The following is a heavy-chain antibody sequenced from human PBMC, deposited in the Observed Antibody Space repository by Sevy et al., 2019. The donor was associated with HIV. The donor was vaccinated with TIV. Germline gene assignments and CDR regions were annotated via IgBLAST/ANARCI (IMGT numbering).Heavy chain of an antibody. CDR2: IYYSGST. V-gene: IGHV4-31*03. CDR3: AREGYYDSSGYSYYFDY. J-gene: IGHJ4*02. CDR1: GGSISSGGYY. Sequence: SDTLSLTCTVSGGSISSGGYYWSWIRQHPGKGLEWIGYIYYSGSTYYNPSLKSRVTISVDTSKNQFSLKLSSVTAADTAVYYCAREGYYDSSGYSYYFDYWGQGTLVTVSS. D-gene: IGHD3-22*01.